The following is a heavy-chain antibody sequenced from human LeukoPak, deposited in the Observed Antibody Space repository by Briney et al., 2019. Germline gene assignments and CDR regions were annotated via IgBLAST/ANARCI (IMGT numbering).Heavy chain of an antibody. D-gene: IGHD6-19*01. CDR1: EFTFNNYG. CDR3: AKWSGRGRYDCFDP. Sequence: GGSLRLSLAASEFTFNNYGMHWVRQAPGKGLEWVAFIQNDGSNKNYADSVKGRFIISRDNSKNTLYMQMNSLRVEDTAVYYCAKWSGRGRYDCFDPVGQGTLVTVSS. J-gene: IGHJ5*02. V-gene: IGHV3-30*02. CDR2: IQNDGSNK.